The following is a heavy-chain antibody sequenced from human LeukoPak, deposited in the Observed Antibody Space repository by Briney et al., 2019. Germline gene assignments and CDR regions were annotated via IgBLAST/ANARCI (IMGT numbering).Heavy chain of an antibody. CDR2: ISWNSGSV. Sequence: GRSLRLSCAASGFTFDDYAMHWVRQGPGKGLEWVAGISWNSGSVGYADSVKGRFTISRDNVKNSLYLQMNSLRAEDTAVYYCAKGDFHYSVVVTPSYAFDIWGQGTMVTVSS. J-gene: IGHJ3*02. CDR3: AKGDFHYSVVVTPSYAFDI. D-gene: IGHD2-21*02. CDR1: GFTFDDYA. V-gene: IGHV3-9*01.